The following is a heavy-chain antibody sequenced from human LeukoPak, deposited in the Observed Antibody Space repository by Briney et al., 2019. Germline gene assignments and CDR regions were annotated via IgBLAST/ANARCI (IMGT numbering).Heavy chain of an antibody. CDR1: GFTFSSYW. V-gene: IGHV3-23*01. Sequence: GGSLRLSCAASGFTFSSYWMSWVRQAPGKGLEWVSAISGSGGSTYYADSVKGRFTISRDNSKNTLYLQMSSLRAEDMAVYYCAKVSGYYYYMDVWGKGTTVTVSS. J-gene: IGHJ6*03. CDR2: ISGSGGST. CDR3: AKVSGYYYYMDV.